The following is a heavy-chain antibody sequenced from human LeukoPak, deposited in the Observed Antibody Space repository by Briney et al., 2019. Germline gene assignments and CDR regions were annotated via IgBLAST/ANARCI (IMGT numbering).Heavy chain of an antibody. J-gene: IGHJ4*02. CDR1: GFTFRRLW. D-gene: IGHD5-24*01. CDR3: AREEEMAINTDY. CDR2: INGDGSAT. V-gene: IGHV3-74*01. Sequence: HSGGSLRLSCAASGFTFRRLWMHWVRQAPGKGLVWVSRINGDGSATYYADSVKGRFSISRDNPKNTLYLHMHSLRADDTAAYYCAREEEMAINTDYWGQGTLVTVS.